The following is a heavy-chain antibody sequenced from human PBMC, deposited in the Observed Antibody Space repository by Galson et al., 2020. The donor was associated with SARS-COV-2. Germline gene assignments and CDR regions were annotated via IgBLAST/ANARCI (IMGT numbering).Heavy chain of an antibody. V-gene: IGHV3-21*01. J-gene: IGHJ6*03. CDR2: ISSSSSYI. Sequence: GGSLRLSCAASGFTFSSYSMNWVRQAPGKGLEWVSSISSSSSYIYYADSVKGRFTISRDNAKNSLYLQMNSLRAEDTAVYYCARDPWYCSSTSGYKSYYRDVWGKGSTVTVSS. D-gene: IGHD2-2*02. CDR1: GFTFSSYS. CDR3: ARDPWYCSSTSGYKSYYRDV.